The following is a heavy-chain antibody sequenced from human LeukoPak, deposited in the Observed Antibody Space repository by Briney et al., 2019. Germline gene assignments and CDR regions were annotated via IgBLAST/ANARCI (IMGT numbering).Heavy chain of an antibody. J-gene: IGHJ4*02. Sequence: SETLSLTCTVSGASISSSYYWSWIRQPPGKGLEWIGYIYYSGSTNYNPSLESRVTMSIDTSNNQFSLKLTSVTATDTAVHYCATSPGHRGYDDWGQGTLVTVSS. D-gene: IGHD3-22*01. CDR3: ATSPGHRGYDD. V-gene: IGHV4-59*01. CDR2: IYYSGST. CDR1: GASISSSYY.